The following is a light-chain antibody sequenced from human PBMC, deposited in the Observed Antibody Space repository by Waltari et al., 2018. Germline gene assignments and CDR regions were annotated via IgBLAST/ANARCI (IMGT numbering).Light chain of an antibody. V-gene: IGKV1D-12*01. Sequence: DIQMTQSPSSVSASLGDRVTITCRASQDISRDLAWYQQTPGGSPKLLIFDTSSLQSGVPSRFSGSGSGTDFTLTISSLQPEDFATYYCLQVSNFPITFGQGTRLEIK. CDR2: DTS. CDR1: QDISRD. J-gene: IGKJ5*01. CDR3: LQVSNFPIT.